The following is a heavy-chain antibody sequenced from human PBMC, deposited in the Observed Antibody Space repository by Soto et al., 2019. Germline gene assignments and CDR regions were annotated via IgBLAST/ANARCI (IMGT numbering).Heavy chain of an antibody. CDR3: ARGLCESSSWYVFYYYYYYYMDV. J-gene: IGHJ6*03. V-gene: IGHV3-11*01. CDR1: GFTFSDYY. Sequence: GGSLRLSCAASGFTFSDYYMSWIRQAPGKGLEWVSYISSSGSTIYYADSVKGRFTISRDNAKNSLYLQMNSLRAEDTAVYYCARGLCESSSWYVFYYYYYYYMDVWGKGTTVTVSS. CDR2: ISSSGSTI. D-gene: IGHD6-13*01.